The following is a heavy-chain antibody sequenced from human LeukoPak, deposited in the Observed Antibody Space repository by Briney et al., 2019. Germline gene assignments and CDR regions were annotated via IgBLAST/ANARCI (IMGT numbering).Heavy chain of an antibody. Sequence: PGGSLRLSCAGSGSTFSSYAMSWVRQAPGKGLEWVSAISDTGATRYDADSVKGRFTISRDNSRSTLYLQMNSLRAEDTALYYCAKDTSIGRYCTNGVCSPFDYWGQGTLVTVSS. CDR3: AKDTSIGRYCTNGVCSPFDY. J-gene: IGHJ4*02. CDR2: ISDTGATR. V-gene: IGHV3-23*01. CDR1: GSTFSSYA. D-gene: IGHD2-8*01.